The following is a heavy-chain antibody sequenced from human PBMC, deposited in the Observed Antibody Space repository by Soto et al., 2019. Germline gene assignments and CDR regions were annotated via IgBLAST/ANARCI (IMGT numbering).Heavy chain of an antibody. J-gene: IGHJ6*02. CDR1: GFTFCSYS. D-gene: IGHD5-18*01. V-gene: IGHV3-21*01. CDR2: ISSSSSYI. Sequence: SGGSLRLSCAACGFTFCSYSMNWVRQAPGKGLEWVSSISSSSSYIYYADSVKGRFTISRDNAKNSLYLQMNSLRAEDTAVYYCANWPAMVTDYYYGMDVWGQGTTVPVSS. CDR3: ANWPAMVTDYYYGMDV.